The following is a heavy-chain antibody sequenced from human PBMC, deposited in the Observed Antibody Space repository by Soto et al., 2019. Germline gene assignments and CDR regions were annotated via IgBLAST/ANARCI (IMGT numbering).Heavy chain of an antibody. CDR3: ARDSGGNSENYYGLDV. J-gene: IGHJ6*02. V-gene: IGHV4-31*03. CDR1: GVSVSSGDYY. Sequence: QVQLQESGPGLVKPSQTLSLSCNVYGVSVSSGDYYWSWIRQHAGGGLEWIGYIDRSGSTYYKPSLRGRVLMSVDTSTNQIYPRLLSVTAADTAMYYCARDSGGNSENYYGLDVCGHGATVTVSS. D-gene: IGHD1-1*01. CDR2: IDRSGST.